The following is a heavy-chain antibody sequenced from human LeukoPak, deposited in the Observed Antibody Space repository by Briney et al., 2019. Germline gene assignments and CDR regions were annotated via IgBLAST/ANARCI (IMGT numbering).Heavy chain of an antibody. CDR2: IKSKTDGGTR. Sequence: GGSLRLSCAASGFTLSSYAMSWVRQAPGKGLEWVGRIKSKTDGGTRDYAAPVKVRFTISRDDSKNTLYLQMNSLKTEDTAVYYCTTDYTSGNPYWGQGTLVTVSS. J-gene: IGHJ4*02. CDR1: GFTLSSYA. CDR3: TTDYTSGNPY. D-gene: IGHD3-10*01. V-gene: IGHV3-15*01.